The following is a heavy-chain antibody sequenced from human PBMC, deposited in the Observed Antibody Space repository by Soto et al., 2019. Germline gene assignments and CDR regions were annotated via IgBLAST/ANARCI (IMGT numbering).Heavy chain of an antibody. CDR3: AKLSSQSSGYYYPLDS. J-gene: IGHJ4*02. CDR2: ISGSGGST. V-gene: IGHV3-23*01. Sequence: EVQLLESGGGLIQPGGSLRLSCAASGFTFSSYAMGWVRQAPGKGLEWVSPISGSGGSTYYADSVKGRFTISRDNSKNTLSLQMNSLSAEDTALYYCAKLSSQSSGYYYPLDSWGQGTLVTVSS. D-gene: IGHD3-22*01. CDR1: GFTFSSYA.